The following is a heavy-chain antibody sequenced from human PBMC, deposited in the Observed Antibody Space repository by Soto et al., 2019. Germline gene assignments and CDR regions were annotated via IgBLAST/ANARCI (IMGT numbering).Heavy chain of an antibody. CDR3: AKFGDILTGYYQGGYFDY. D-gene: IGHD3-9*01. CDR2: ISYDGSNK. CDR1: GFTFSSYG. V-gene: IGHV3-30*18. J-gene: IGHJ4*02. Sequence: GGSLRLSCAASGFTFSSYGMHWVRQAPGKGLEWVAVISYDGSNKYYADSVKGRFTISRDNSKNTLYLQMNSLRAEDTAVYYCAKFGDILTGYYQGGYFDYWGQGTLVTVSS.